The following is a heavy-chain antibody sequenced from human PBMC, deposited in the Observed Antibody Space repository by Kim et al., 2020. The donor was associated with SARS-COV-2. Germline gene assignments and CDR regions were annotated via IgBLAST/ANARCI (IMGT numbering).Heavy chain of an antibody. J-gene: IGHJ3*02. Sequence: GGSLRLSCSASGFTFSSYAMHWVRQAPGKGLEYVSAISSNGGSTYYADSVKGRFTISRDNSKSTLYLQMSSLRAEDTAVYYCVKTDSSGWYEDAFDIWGQGTMVAVSS. CDR2: ISSNGGST. V-gene: IGHV3-64D*09. D-gene: IGHD6-19*01. CDR3: VKTDSSGWYEDAFDI. CDR1: GFTFSSYA.